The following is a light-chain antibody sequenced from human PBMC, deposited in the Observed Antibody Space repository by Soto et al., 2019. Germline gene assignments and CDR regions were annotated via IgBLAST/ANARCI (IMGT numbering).Light chain of an antibody. J-gene: IGKJ2*01. CDR1: QSISTY. CDR2: AAS. V-gene: IGKV1-39*01. CDR3: HESNSDRYT. Sequence: DIQMTQSPSSLSASVGDRVTITCRASQSISTYLNWYQQKPGMAPKLLIYAASTLQSGVPSRFSGSGSGTDFHLTISNLQPEDFETYYCHESNSDRYTFGQGTKLVIK.